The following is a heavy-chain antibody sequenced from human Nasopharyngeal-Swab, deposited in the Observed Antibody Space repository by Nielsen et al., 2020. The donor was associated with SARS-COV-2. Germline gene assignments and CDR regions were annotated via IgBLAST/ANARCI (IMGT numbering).Heavy chain of an antibody. D-gene: IGHD1-20*01. CDR1: GITFSDSA. CDR2: ISGGGVST. CDR3: ATIVIGTDADDTFDF. V-gene: IGHV3-23*01. J-gene: IGHJ3*01. Sequence: GESLKISCTASGITFSDSAMTWVRQAPGKGLEWISVISGGGVSTSYADSVKGRFTSSRDNSKNTLYLQMSSLRADDTAVYYCATIVIGTDADDTFDFWGQGTIVTVSS.